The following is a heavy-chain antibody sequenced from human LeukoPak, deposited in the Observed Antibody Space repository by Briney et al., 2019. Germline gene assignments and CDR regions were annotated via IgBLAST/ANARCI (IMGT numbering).Heavy chain of an antibody. CDR3: ATYCSGGSCSSPRPIIPYYYYYYMDV. CDR1: GGSISSYY. V-gene: IGHV4-59*01. D-gene: IGHD2-15*01. CDR2: IYYSGST. J-gene: IGHJ6*03. Sequence: SETLSLTCTVSGGSISSYYWSWIRQPPGKGLEWIGYIYYSGSTNYNPSLKSRVTISVDTSKNQFSLKLSSVTAADTAVYYCATYCSGGSCSSPRPIIPYYYYYYMDVWGKGTTVTVSS.